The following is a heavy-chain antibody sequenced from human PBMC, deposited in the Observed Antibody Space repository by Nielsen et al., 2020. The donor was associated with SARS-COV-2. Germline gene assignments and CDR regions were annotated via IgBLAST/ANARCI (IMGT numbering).Heavy chain of an antibody. CDR3: SKDRQQPCITMIVVALGPFDI. J-gene: IGHJ3*02. CDR1: GFTFSSYG. D-gene: IGHD3-22*01. V-gene: IGHV3-30*18. Sequence: GGSLRLSCAASGFTFSSYGLHWVRQAQGKGLEWVAVISYDGSNKYYADPVKGRFTISRDNSKNTLYLQMNSLRAEDTAVYCCSKDRQQPCITMIVVALGPFDIWGQGTMVTVSS. CDR2: ISYDGSNK.